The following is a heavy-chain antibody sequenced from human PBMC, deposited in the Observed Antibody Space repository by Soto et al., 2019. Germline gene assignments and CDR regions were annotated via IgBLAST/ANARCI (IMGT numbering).Heavy chain of an antibody. Sequence: QVQLVQSGAEVKKPGASVKVSCKASGYTFTSYNIHWVRQAPGQGLEWVGMINPRGFFTTYAQKFRGRVNMTWDTSTSVVYMELTNLRSEDTAVYYCARAEGRFGELFWFDPWGQGTLVSVSS. CDR2: INPRGFFT. CDR1: GYTFTSYN. D-gene: IGHD3-10*01. V-gene: IGHV1-46*01. CDR3: ARAEGRFGELFWFDP. J-gene: IGHJ5*02.